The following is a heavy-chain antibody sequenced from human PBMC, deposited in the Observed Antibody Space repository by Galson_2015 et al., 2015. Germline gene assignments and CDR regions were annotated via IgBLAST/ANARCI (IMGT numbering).Heavy chain of an antibody. D-gene: IGHD3-10*01. CDR1: GVNFNNAW. Sequence: SLRLSCAASGVNFNNAWMSWVRQAPGRGLEWVGRIKSMANGGTTDYTAPVKGRFTISRDDSKNTLYLQMNSLKTEDTAIYYCTMWRAGILPFDSRGQGTLVTVSS. CDR3: TMWRAGILPFDS. CDR2: IKSMANGGTT. J-gene: IGHJ4*02. V-gene: IGHV3-15*01.